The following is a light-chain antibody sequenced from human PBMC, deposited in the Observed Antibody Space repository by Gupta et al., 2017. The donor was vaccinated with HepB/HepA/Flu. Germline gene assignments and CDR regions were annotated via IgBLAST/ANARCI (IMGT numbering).Light chain of an antibody. J-gene: IGKJ4*01. CDR1: QNIMRF. CDR2: DAS. Sequence: EIVLTQSPATLSLSPGERATLSCRASQNIMRFLAWYQQKPGQAPRLLIYDASNRATGIPARFSGSGSGTDFTLTISSLEPDDFAVYYCQQRSHCSITFGGGTKVDIK. V-gene: IGKV3-11*01. CDR3: QQRSHCSIT.